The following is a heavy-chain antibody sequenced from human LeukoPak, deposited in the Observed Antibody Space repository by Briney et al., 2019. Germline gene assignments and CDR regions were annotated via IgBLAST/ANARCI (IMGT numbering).Heavy chain of an antibody. CDR2: ISSSGSTI. CDR3: ARARKGLTRRGPFDY. CDR1: GFTFSSYE. D-gene: IGHD1-14*01. V-gene: IGHV3-48*03. J-gene: IGHJ4*02. Sequence: GGALRLSCVASGFTFSSYEMNWVRQAPGKGLEWVSYISSSGSTIYYADSVKGRFTISRDNAKNSLYLQMNSLRAEDTAVYYCARARKGLTRRGPFDYWGQGTLVTVSS.